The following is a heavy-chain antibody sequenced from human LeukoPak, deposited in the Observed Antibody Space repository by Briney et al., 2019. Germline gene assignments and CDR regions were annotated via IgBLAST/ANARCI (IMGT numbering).Heavy chain of an antibody. D-gene: IGHD4-4*01. CDR2: INPSGGST. Sequence: ASVKVSCKASEYTFTDYYIHWMRQAPGQGLEWMGIINPSGGSTSYAQKFQGRVTMTRDTSTSTVYMELSSLRSEDTAVYYCARPLKSNLGYYYGMDVWGQGTMVTVSS. CDR1: EYTFTDYY. CDR3: ARPLKSNLGYYYGMDV. J-gene: IGHJ6*02. V-gene: IGHV1-46*01.